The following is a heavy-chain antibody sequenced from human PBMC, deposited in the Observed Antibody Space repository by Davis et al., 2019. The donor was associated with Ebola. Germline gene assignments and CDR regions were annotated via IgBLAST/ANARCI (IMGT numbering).Heavy chain of an antibody. D-gene: IGHD2-2*01. J-gene: IGHJ6*02. Sequence: MPSETLSLTCTVSGGSISSYYWSWIRQPPGKGLEWIGYIYYSGSTNYNPSLKSRVTISVDTSKNQFSLKLSSVTAADTAVYYCARVSKLGQLTLYYGMDVWGQGTTVTVSS. V-gene: IGHV4-59*12. CDR3: ARVSKLGQLTLYYGMDV. CDR1: GGSISSYY. CDR2: IYYSGST.